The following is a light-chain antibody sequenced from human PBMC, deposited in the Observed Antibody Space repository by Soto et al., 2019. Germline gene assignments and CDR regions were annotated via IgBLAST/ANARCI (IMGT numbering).Light chain of an antibody. V-gene: IGKV1-5*03. CDR3: QQYDSYPLT. J-gene: IGKJ4*01. CDR1: QSISTW. CDR2: KTS. Sequence: DIQMTQSPSTLSASVGDRVTITCRASQSISTWLAWYQQKPGKVPNLLIYKTSSLESGVPSRFSGSGSGTEFTLTISSPQPDDFATYYCQQYDSYPLTFGGGTKVDIK.